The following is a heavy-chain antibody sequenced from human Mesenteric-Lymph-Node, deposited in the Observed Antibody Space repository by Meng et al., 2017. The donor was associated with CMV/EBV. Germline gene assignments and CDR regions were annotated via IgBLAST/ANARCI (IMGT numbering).Heavy chain of an antibody. J-gene: IGHJ3*02. CDR1: GYSFTSYW. CDR3: ARRADIVVVPAAMTLRAFDI. V-gene: IGHV5-51*01. CDR2: IYPGDSDT. Sequence: GGSLRLSCKGSGYSFTSYWIGWVRQMPGKGLEWMGIIYPGDSDTRYSPSFQGQVTISADKSISTAYLQWSSLKASDTAMYYCARRADIVVVPAAMTLRAFDIWGQGTMVTVSS. D-gene: IGHD2-2*01.